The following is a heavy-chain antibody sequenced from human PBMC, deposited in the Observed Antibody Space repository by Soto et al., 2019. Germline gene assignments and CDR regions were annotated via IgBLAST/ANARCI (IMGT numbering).Heavy chain of an antibody. CDR1: GFTFSTYA. CDR2: ISSSGGST. J-gene: IGHJ5*02. D-gene: IGHD2-15*01. Sequence: PGGSLRLSCAASGFTFSTYAMNWVRQAPGKGLEWVSAISSSGGSTNYADSVKGRFTISRDNSKNTLYLQMNSLRAEDTAVYYCAKEGYCVGGFCYPGSYFDPWGQGTLVTVSS. V-gene: IGHV3-23*01. CDR3: AKEGYCVGGFCYPGSYFDP.